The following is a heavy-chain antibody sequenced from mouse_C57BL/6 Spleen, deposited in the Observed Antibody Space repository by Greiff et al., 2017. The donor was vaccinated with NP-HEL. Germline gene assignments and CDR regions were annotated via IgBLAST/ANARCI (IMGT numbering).Heavy chain of an antibody. D-gene: IGHD2-10*01. V-gene: IGHV1-67*01. CDR1: GYTFTDYA. CDR2: ISNYYGDA. CDR3: ASTFLPGEYFDY. Sequence: QVQLQQSGPELVRPGVSVKISCKGSGYTFTDYAMHWVKQSHAKSLEWIGVISNYYGDASYNQKFKDKATMTVDKSSSTAYMELARLTSEDSDVYYCASTFLPGEYFDYWGQGTTLTVSS. J-gene: IGHJ2*01.